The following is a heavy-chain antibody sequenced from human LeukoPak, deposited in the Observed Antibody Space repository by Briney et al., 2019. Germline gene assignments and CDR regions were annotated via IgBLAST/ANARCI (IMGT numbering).Heavy chain of an antibody. CDR2: SNADVSIT. J-gene: IGHJ6*02. CDR1: GFTFSRHW. V-gene: IGHV3-74*01. Sequence: GGSLRLSCAASGFTFSRHWMHWVRQSPGKGLVWVSRSNADVSITGYVDSVKGRFTISRDNAKNTLYLQMNSLRVEDTAVYYCARGSSATGDYTMDVWGQGTTVTVSS. D-gene: IGHD6-6*01. CDR3: ARGSSATGDYTMDV.